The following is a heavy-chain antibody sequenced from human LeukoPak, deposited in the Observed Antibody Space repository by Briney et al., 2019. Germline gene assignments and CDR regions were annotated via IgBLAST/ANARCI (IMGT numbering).Heavy chain of an antibody. CDR1: GFTFSSYS. Sequence: GGSLRLSCAASGFTFSSYSMNWVRQAPGKGLEWVSSISSSSSYIYYADSVKGRFTISRDNAKNSLYLQMNSLRAEDTAVYYCAREGSYYYDSSGNYPLRGTFDYWGQGTLVTVSS. CDR3: AREGSYYYDSSGNYPLRGTFDY. V-gene: IGHV3-21*01. CDR2: ISSSSSYI. D-gene: IGHD3-22*01. J-gene: IGHJ4*02.